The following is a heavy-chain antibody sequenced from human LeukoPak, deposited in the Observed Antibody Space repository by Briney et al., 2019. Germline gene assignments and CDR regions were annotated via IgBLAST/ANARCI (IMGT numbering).Heavy chain of an antibody. Sequence: PSQTLSLTCTVSGGSISSGGYYWSWIRQPPGKGLEWIGYIYHSGSTYYNPSLKSRVTISVDRSKNQFSLKLSSVTAADTAVYYCAREGLSSSPRDFDIWGQGTMVTVSS. CDR1: GGSISSGGYY. CDR3: AREGLSSSPRDFDI. V-gene: IGHV4-30-2*01. D-gene: IGHD6-13*01. J-gene: IGHJ3*02. CDR2: IYHSGST.